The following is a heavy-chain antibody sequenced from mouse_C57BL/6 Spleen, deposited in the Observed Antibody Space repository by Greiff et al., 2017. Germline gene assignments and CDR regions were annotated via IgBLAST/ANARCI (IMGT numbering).Heavy chain of an antibody. D-gene: IGHD4-1*02. Sequence: QVQLQQPGAALVKPGASVKVSCKASGYTFTSYWMHWVKQRPGQGLEWIGRIHPSASDTNYTQKFQGQATLTVDKSSSTAYMQLSSLTSEDSAVYYCAPNWDLFDYWGQGTTLTVSS. CDR2: IHPSASDT. CDR3: APNWDLFDY. J-gene: IGHJ2*01. CDR1: GYTFTSYW. V-gene: IGHV1-74*01.